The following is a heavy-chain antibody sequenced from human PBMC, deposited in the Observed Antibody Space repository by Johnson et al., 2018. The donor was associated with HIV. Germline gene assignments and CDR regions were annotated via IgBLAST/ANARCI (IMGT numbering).Heavy chain of an antibody. J-gene: IGHJ3*01. CDR2: ISGSGGST. D-gene: IGHD3-16*01. CDR3: ARGGGS. V-gene: IGHV3-23*04. CDR1: RFTFSSYA. Sequence: VPLVESGGGVVRPGGSLRLSCTASRFTFSSYAMSWVRQAPGKGLEWVPAISGSGGSTYYADSVKGRFTISRDNSKNALYLQMNSLRAEHTAVYYRARGGGSWGQGTMVTVSS.